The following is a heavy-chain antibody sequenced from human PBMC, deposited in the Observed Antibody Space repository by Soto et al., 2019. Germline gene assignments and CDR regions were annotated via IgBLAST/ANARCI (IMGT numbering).Heavy chain of an antibody. D-gene: IGHD6-13*01. J-gene: IGHJ4*02. Sequence: SETLSLTCAVSSGSIISSNWWSWVRQPPGKGLEWIGEIYHSGSTNYNPSLKSRVTISVDKSKNQFSLKLSSVTAADTAVYYCAGVAGVVTAGGYFDYWGQGTLVTVSS. CDR2: IYHSGST. V-gene: IGHV4-4*02. CDR1: SGSIISSNW. CDR3: AGVAGVVTAGGYFDY.